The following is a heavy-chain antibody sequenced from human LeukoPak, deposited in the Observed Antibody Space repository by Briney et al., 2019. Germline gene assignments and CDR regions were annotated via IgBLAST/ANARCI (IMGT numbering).Heavy chain of an antibody. CDR1: GFTFSRYS. CDR2: FTSMSRTI. D-gene: IGHD2-2*01. J-gene: IGHJ3*02. CDR3: ARDMEGYCSSTSCYAFDI. Sequence: GSLRLSCAASGFTFSRYSMTWVRQAPGKGLEWVSSFTSMSRTIYYADSVKGRFTISRDDAKESLYLQMNSLRAEDTAVYYCARDMEGYCSSTSCYAFDIWGQGTMVTVSS. V-gene: IGHV3-21*01.